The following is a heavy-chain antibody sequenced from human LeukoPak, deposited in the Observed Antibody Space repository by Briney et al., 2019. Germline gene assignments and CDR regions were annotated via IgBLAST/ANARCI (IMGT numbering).Heavy chain of an antibody. CDR3: ARYGDSNWFDP. CDR1: GGSFSGYY. J-gene: IGHJ5*02. Sequence: PSETLSLTCAVYGGSFSGYYWSWIRQPPGKGLEWIGYIYYSGSTNYNPSLKSRVTISVDTSKNQFSLKLSSVTAADTAVYYCARYGDSNWFDPWGQGTLVTVSS. CDR2: IYYSGST. V-gene: IGHV4-59*01. D-gene: IGHD4-17*01.